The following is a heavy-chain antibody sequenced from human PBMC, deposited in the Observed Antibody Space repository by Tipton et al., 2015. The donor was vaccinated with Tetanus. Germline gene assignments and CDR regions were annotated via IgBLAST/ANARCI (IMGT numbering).Heavy chain of an antibody. Sequence: QVQLVQSGAEVKKPGASVKVSCKASGYTFTSYYMHWVRQAPGQGLEWMGIINPSAGSTSYAQKFQGRVTMTRDTSTSTVYMELSSLRSEDTAVYYCARDWWYSSSWSNELDYWGQGTLVTVSS. CDR1: GYTFTSYY. D-gene: IGHD6-13*01. J-gene: IGHJ4*02. CDR2: INPSAGST. CDR3: ARDWWYSSSWSNELDY. V-gene: IGHV1-46*01.